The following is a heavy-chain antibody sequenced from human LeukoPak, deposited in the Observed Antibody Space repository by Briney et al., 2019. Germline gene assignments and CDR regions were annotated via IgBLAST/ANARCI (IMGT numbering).Heavy chain of an antibody. V-gene: IGHV3-23*01. Sequence: PGGSLRLSCAASGFTFSSYAMRWVRQAPGKGLEWVSGIPGRGDKTYYADSVKGRYTISRDNSKNTLSLQMNSLGTEDTAVYYCAWRIPPEVGAKLAWGQGTLVTVSS. CDR1: GFTFSSYA. J-gene: IGHJ1*01. CDR3: AWRIPPEVGAKLA. D-gene: IGHD1-26*01. CDR2: IPGRGDKT.